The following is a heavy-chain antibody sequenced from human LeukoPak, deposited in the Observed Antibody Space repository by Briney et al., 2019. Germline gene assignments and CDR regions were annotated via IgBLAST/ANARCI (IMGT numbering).Heavy chain of an antibody. CDR3: AKELAAPGRWDWFDP. Sequence: GGSLRLSCAASGFTFSSYWMSWIRQAPGKGLEWVSYISSSASTIYYADSVKGRFTISRDNAKNSLYLQMNSLRAEDTAVYYCAKELAAPGRWDWFDPRGQGTLVTVSS. V-gene: IGHV3-11*01. J-gene: IGHJ5*02. CDR1: GFTFSSYW. CDR2: ISSSASTI. D-gene: IGHD6-13*01.